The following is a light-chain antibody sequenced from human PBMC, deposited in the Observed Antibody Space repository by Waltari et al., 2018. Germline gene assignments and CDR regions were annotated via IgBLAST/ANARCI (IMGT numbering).Light chain of an antibody. CDR3: SSYTSSSTLV. J-gene: IGLJ2*01. Sequence: QSALTQPASVSGSPGQSITISCTGTSSDVGGYNYVSWYQQYPDKAPKPVIYDASNRPSGVSNRFSGSKSGNTASLTISGLQPEDEADYYCSSYTSSSTLVFGGGTKVTVL. CDR2: DAS. V-gene: IGLV2-14*03. CDR1: SSDVGGYNY.